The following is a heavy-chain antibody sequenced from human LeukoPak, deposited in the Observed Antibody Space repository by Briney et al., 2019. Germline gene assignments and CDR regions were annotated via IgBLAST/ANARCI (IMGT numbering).Heavy chain of an antibody. V-gene: IGHV3-15*01. J-gene: IGHJ3*02. Sequence: GGSLRLSCAASGFTFSNAWMSWVRQAPGKGLEWVGRIKSKTDGGTTDYAAPVKGRFTISRDDSKNTLYLQMNSLKTEDTAVYYCTTDLESSAHYYDRDAFDIWGQGTMVTVSS. CDR3: TTDLESSAHYYDRDAFDI. CDR2: IKSKTDGGTT. D-gene: IGHD3-22*01. CDR1: GFTFSNAW.